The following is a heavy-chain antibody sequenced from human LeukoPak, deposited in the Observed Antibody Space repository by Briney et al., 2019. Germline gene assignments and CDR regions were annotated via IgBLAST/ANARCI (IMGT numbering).Heavy chain of an antibody. CDR2: MNPNSGNT. Sequence: ASVKVSCKASGYTITSYDINWVRQATGQGLEWMGWMNPNSGNTGYAQKFQGRVTMTRNTSIRTAYMELSSLRSEDTAVYYCARVRRESTMDVWGQGTTVTVSS. V-gene: IGHV1-8*01. D-gene: IGHD3-10*01. J-gene: IGHJ6*02. CDR3: ARVRRESTMDV. CDR1: GYTITSYD.